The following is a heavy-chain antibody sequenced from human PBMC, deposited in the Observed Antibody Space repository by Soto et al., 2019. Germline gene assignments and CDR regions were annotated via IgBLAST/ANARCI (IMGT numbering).Heavy chain of an antibody. CDR1: GVTFNTYV. CDR3: ARRARTATTNWGAFDV. Sequence: PGGSLGLSCAASGVTFNTYVMNWVRQAPGKGLEWVSTISYSADKTHYADSVKGRFTISRDNSRDTLFLQMNSLRADDAAVYYCARRARTATTNWGAFDVWGQGTMVTVPS. J-gene: IGHJ3*01. D-gene: IGHD1-7*01. V-gene: IGHV3-23*01. CDR2: ISYSADKT.